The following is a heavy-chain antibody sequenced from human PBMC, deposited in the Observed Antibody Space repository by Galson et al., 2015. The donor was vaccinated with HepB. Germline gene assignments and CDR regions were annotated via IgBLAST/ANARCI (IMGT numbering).Heavy chain of an antibody. D-gene: IGHD3-10*01. Sequence: SLRLSCAASGFTFSTYWMSWVRQAPGKGLEWVSAISGSGGSTYYADSVKGRFTISRDNSKNTLYLQMNSLRAEDTAVYYCADGDEAYLFDYWGQGTLVTVSS. CDR3: ADGDEAYLFDY. CDR1: GFTFSTYW. CDR2: ISGSGGST. V-gene: IGHV3-23*01. J-gene: IGHJ4*02.